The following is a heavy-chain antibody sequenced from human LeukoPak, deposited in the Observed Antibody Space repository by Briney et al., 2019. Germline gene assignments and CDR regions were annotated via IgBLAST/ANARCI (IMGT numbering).Heavy chain of an antibody. V-gene: IGHV3-23*01. CDR2: ISDSGGST. CDR3: AKGFDYYMDV. Sequence: GGSLRLSCAASGFTFSSYAMSWVRQAPGKGLEWVSAISDSGGSTYYADSVKGRFTISRDNSKNTLYLQMNSLRAEDTAIYYCAKGFDYYMDVWGKGTTVTVSS. J-gene: IGHJ6*03. CDR1: GFTFSSYA.